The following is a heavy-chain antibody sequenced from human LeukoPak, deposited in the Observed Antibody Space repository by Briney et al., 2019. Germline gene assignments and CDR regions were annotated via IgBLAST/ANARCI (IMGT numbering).Heavy chain of an antibody. CDR3: ARGATYYDILTGYYNEAYYYYMDV. CDR2: IYHSGST. CDR1: GGSISSSNW. J-gene: IGHJ6*03. Sequence: SETLSLTCTVSGGSISSSNWWSWVRQPPGKGLEWIGEIYHSGSTYYNPSLKSRVAISVDRSKNQFSLKLSSVTAADTAVYYCARGATYYDILTGYYNEAYYYYMDVWGKGTTVTVSS. V-gene: IGHV4-4*02. D-gene: IGHD3-9*01.